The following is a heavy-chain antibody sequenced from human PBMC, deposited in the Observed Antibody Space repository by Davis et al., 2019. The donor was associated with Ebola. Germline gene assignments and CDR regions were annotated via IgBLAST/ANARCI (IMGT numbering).Heavy chain of an antibody. D-gene: IGHD6-19*01. CDR1: GFSFSNHW. CDR3: ARDRGWLDAFDL. J-gene: IGHJ3*01. Sequence: HTGGSLRLSCAASGFSFSNHWMHWVRQAPGKGLVWVSGINGDGSSASSADSVKGRFIASRDNAKNTLYLEMSSLGVDDTAVYYCARDRGWLDAFDLWGRGTLVTISS. V-gene: IGHV3-74*01. CDR2: INGDGSSA.